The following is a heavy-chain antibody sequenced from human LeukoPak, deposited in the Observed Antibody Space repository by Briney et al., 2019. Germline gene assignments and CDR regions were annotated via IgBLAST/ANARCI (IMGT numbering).Heavy chain of an antibody. CDR1: GGTFSSFA. CDR2: IIPIFGTA. Sequence: SVKVSCKASGGTFSSFAISWVRQAPGQGLEWMGGIIPIFGTANYAQKFQGRVTITADESTSTAYMELSSLRSEDTAVYYCAISGYSSGWTGDYWGQGTLVTVSS. J-gene: IGHJ4*02. V-gene: IGHV1-69*01. CDR3: AISGYSSGWTGDY. D-gene: IGHD6-19*01.